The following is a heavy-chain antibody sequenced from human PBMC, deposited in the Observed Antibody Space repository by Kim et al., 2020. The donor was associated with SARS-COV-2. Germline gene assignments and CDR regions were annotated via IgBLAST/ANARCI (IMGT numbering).Heavy chain of an antibody. Sequence: GESLKISCKGSGYSFTSYWISWVRQMPGKGLEWMGRIDPSDSYTNYSPSFQGHVTISADKSISTAYLQWSSLKASDTAMYYCARRGPHSGSYYSDAFDIWGQGTIVSVSS. CDR2: IDPSDSYT. CDR3: ARRGPHSGSYYSDAFDI. CDR1: GYSFTSYW. J-gene: IGHJ3*02. V-gene: IGHV5-10-1*01. D-gene: IGHD1-26*01.